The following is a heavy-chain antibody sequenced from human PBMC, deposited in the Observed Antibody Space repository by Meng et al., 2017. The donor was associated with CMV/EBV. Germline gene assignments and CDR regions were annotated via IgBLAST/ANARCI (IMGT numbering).Heavy chain of an antibody. CDR2: IKQDGSEK. D-gene: IGHD3-3*01. J-gene: IGHJ3*02. Sequence: GESLKISCAASGFTFSSYWMSWVRQAPGKGLKWVANIKQDGSEKYYVDSVKGRFTISRDNAKNSLYLQMNSLRAEDTAVYYCARDKGEITIFGVVIIFRQGGAFDIWGQGTMVTV. CDR3: ARDKGEITIFGVVIIFRQGGAFDI. CDR1: GFTFSSYW. V-gene: IGHV3-7*01.